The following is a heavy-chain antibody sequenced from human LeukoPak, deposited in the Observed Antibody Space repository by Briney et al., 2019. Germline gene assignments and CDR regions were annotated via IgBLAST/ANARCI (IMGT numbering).Heavy chain of an antibody. V-gene: IGHV4-59*01. Sequence: PSETLSLTCTVSGGSISSYYWSWIRQPPGKGLEWIGYIYYSGSTNYNPSLKSRVTISVDTSKNQFSLKLSSVTAADTAVYYCARDGPSGYGGNAPTDAFDIWGQGTMVTVSS. CDR3: ARDGPSGYGGNAPTDAFDI. CDR1: GGSISSYY. J-gene: IGHJ3*02. D-gene: IGHD4-23*01. CDR2: IYYSGST.